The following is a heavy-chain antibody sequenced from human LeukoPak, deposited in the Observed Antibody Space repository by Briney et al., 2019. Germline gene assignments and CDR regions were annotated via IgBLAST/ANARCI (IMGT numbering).Heavy chain of an antibody. Sequence: GRIIPIFGIANYAQQFQGRVTITADKSTSTAYMELSSLRSEDTAVYYCARAYSSSSPDYWGQGTLVTVSS. CDR3: ARAYSSSSPDY. V-gene: IGHV1-69*04. J-gene: IGHJ4*02. D-gene: IGHD6-6*01. CDR2: IIPIFGIA.